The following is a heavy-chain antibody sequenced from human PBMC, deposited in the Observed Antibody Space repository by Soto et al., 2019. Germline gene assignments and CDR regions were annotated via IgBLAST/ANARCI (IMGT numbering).Heavy chain of an antibody. Sequence: QVQLVESGGGVVQPGRSLRLSCAASGFTFSSYGMHWVRQAPGKGLEWVAVISYDGSNKYYADSVKGRFTISRDNSKSTLYLQMNRLRAEDTAVYYCAKEAGDGYNWNAFDIWGQGTMVTVSS. CDR1: GFTFSSYG. J-gene: IGHJ3*02. D-gene: IGHD5-12*01. CDR2: ISYDGSNK. CDR3: AKEAGDGYNWNAFDI. V-gene: IGHV3-30*18.